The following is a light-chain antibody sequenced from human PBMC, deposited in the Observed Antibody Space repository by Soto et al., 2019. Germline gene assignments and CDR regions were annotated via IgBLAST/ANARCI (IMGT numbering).Light chain of an antibody. CDR1: QSIRDY. V-gene: IGKV1-39*01. J-gene: IGKJ1*01. CDR2: AXS. Sequence: IHMTESPSSLSASLGARVTIAXLAGQSIRDYVNGDQQERGXAPNXXXDAXSILQRGGPSRLSGSGSGTDFSLPISSLQPEYFANYYCQQTYTTPPTFGQGTKVDI. CDR3: QQTYTTPPT.